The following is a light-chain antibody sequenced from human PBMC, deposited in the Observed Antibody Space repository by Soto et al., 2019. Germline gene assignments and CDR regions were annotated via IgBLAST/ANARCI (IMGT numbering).Light chain of an antibody. CDR3: QHFGGTTFT. CDR1: KSVSRRH. V-gene: IGKV3-20*01. J-gene: IGKJ5*01. Sequence: EMVLTQSPGTLSLSPGEGATASXXASKSVSRRHIEWYXQRXGKTPSXXXYGASTRATGIPERFSGSGSGTHFTLTISRLEPGDFAVYYCQHFGGTTFTFGQGTRLEIK. CDR2: GAS.